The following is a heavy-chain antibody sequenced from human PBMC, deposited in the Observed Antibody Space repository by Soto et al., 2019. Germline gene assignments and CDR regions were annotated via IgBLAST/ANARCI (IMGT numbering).Heavy chain of an antibody. J-gene: IGHJ6*02. CDR3: AKVYSTGCMDV. V-gene: IGHV3-30*18. CDR2: ISNDGSNK. CDR1: GFTFRSYG. D-gene: IGHD5-18*01. Sequence: QVQLVESGGGVVQPGRSLRLSCAASGFTFRSYGMHWVRQAPGKGLEWVAVISNDGSNKYYADSVKGRFTISRDTSKNTRYLQMTGLRAGDTAVYYCAKVYSTGCMDVWGQGTTVTVSS.